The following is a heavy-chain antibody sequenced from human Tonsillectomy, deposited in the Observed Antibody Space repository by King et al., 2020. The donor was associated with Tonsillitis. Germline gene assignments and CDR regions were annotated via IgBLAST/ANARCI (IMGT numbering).Heavy chain of an antibody. Sequence: LQLQESGPGLVKPSETLSLTCIVSGGSISSSSYSWGWIRQPPGKGLEWIGSIDYSGNTYYISSLKSRVTISVDTSQNQFSLKLRSVTAADTAVYYCARHSIYIDVWGKGTTVTVAS. CDR1: GGSISSSSYS. CDR3: ARHSIYIDV. V-gene: IGHV4-39*01. CDR2: IDYSGNT. J-gene: IGHJ6*03.